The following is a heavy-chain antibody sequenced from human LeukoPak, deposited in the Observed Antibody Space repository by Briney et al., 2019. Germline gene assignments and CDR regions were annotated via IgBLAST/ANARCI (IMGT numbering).Heavy chain of an antibody. CDR1: GYTFTSYG. CDR2: ISAYNGNT. CDR3: ARDYRTYCSGGSCYADYYYGMDV. J-gene: IGHJ6*02. V-gene: IGHV1-18*01. D-gene: IGHD2-15*01. Sequence: ASVKVSCKASGYTFTSYGISWVRQAPGQGLEWMGWISAYNGNTNYAQKLQGRVTMTTDTSTSTAYMELRSLRSDDTAVYYCARDYRTYCSGGSCYADYYYGMDVWGQGTTVTVS.